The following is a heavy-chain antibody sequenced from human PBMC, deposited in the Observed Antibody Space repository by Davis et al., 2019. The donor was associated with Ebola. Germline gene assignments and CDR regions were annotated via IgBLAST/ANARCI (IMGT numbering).Heavy chain of an antibody. V-gene: IGHV3-23*01. CDR1: GFIFRSYA. CDR3: AKGDSYYSSGSYPDQ. J-gene: IGHJ5*02. CDR2: ISGSGDSP. D-gene: IGHD3-10*01. Sequence: GESLKISCAASGFIFRSYAMNWVRRAPGKGLEWVSVISGSGDSPYYADSVKGRFTVSRDNTQNTLDLQMNNLRGEDTAVYFCAKGDSYYSSGSYPDQWGKGTQVSVSS.